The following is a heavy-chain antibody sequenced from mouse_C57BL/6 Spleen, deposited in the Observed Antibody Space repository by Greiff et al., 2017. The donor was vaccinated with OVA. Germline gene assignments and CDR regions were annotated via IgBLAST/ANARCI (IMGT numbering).Heavy chain of an antibody. Sequence: VQLQQSGPELVKPGASVKISCKASGYTFTDYYMNWVKQSHGKSLEWIGDINPNNGGTSYNQKFKGKATLTVDKSSSTAYMELRSLTSEDSAVYYCATAYYSNYVRFAYWGQGTLVTVSA. D-gene: IGHD2-5*01. CDR1: GYTFTDYY. CDR2: INPNNGGT. V-gene: IGHV1-26*01. J-gene: IGHJ3*01. CDR3: ATAYYSNYVRFAY.